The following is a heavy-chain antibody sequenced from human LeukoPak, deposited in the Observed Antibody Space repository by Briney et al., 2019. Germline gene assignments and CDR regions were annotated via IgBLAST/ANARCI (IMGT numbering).Heavy chain of an antibody. Sequence: GGSLRLSCVASGFTFSSYWMHWVRQDPRKGLEWVSAISGSGGSTYYADSVKGRFTISRDNSKNTLYLQMNSLRAEDTAVYYCAKVPAVAGKGRYFDYWGQGTLVTVSS. CDR2: ISGSGGST. CDR3: AKVPAVAGKGRYFDY. V-gene: IGHV3-23*01. D-gene: IGHD6-19*01. J-gene: IGHJ4*02. CDR1: GFTFSSYW.